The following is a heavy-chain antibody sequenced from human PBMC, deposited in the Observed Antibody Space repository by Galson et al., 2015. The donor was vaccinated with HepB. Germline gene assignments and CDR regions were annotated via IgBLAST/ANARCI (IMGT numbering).Heavy chain of an antibody. D-gene: IGHD2-2*02. V-gene: IGHV3-23*01. J-gene: IGHJ4*02. CDR1: GFTFSSNV. Sequence: SLRLSCAASGFTFSSNVMMWDRQAPGKGLEWVSGVSGSGDSTYYADSVKGRFTISRDNSKNTILLQMNSLRAEDMALYFCARGSGTYGYTTRVFDSWGQGTLVTVSS. CDR2: VSGSGDST. CDR3: ARGSGTYGYTTRVFDS.